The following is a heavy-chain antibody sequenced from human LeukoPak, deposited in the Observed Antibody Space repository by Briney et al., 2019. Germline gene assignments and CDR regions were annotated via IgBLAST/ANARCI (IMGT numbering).Heavy chain of an antibody. CDR2: ISGSGGST. J-gene: IGHJ4*02. CDR3: AKDRKWLVQDY. CDR1: GFTISGYA. D-gene: IGHD6-19*01. Sequence: GGSLRLSCAASGFTISGYAMSWVRQAPGKGLEWVSAISGSGGSTYYADSVKGRFTISRDNSKNTLYLQMNSLRAEDTAVYYCAKDRKWLVQDYWGQGTLVTVSS. V-gene: IGHV3-23*01.